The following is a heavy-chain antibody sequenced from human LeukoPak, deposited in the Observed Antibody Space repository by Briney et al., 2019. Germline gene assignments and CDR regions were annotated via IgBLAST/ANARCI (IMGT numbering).Heavy chain of an antibody. D-gene: IGHD1-7*01. CDR2: ISSSSSYI. Sequence: GGSLRLSCAASGFTFSSYSMNWVRQAPGKGLEWVSSISSSSSYIYYADSVKGRFTISRDNAKNSLHLQMNSLRAEDTAVYYCARKLRDGFDYWGQGTLVTVSS. V-gene: IGHV3-21*01. CDR1: GFTFSSYS. J-gene: IGHJ4*02. CDR3: ARKLRDGFDY.